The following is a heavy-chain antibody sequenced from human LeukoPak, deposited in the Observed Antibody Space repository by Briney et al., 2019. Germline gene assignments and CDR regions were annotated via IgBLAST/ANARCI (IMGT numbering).Heavy chain of an antibody. D-gene: IGHD1-26*01. CDR1: GGSISSGGYY. V-gene: IGHV4-30-2*01. Sequence: SETLSLTCTVSGGSISSGGYYWSWIRQPPGKGLEWIGYIYHSGSTYYNPSLKSRVTISVDRSKNQFSLKLCSVTAADTAVYYCARDLSGSYLDYWGQGTLVTVSS. J-gene: IGHJ4*02. CDR2: IYHSGST. CDR3: ARDLSGSYLDY.